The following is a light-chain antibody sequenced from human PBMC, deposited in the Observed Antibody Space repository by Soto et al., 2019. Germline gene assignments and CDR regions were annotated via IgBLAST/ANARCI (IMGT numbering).Light chain of an antibody. J-gene: IGKJ1*01. V-gene: IGKV1-17*03. CDR2: GAY. Sequence: DIQMTQSPSILSASVGDRVTIPCRASQGIRSYLAWFQQKPGKVPTRLIYGAYSLQSGFPSRFSGSGSGTEFTITISSLQPEDSATYYCLQSYTYPCTFGQGTKVDIK. CDR1: QGIRSY. CDR3: LQSYTYPCT.